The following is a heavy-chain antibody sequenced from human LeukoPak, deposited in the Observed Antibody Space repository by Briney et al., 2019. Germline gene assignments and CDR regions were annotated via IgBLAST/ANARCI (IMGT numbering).Heavy chain of an antibody. CDR1: GYTFTSYG. J-gene: IGHJ6*02. V-gene: IGHV1-18*01. D-gene: IGHD1-20*01. Sequence: ASVKVSCKASGYTFTSYGISWVRQAPGQGLEWMGWISAYNGNTNYAQKLQGRVTMTTDTSTSTAYMELRSLRSDDTAVYYCARDTECNWNDENYYYYGMDVWGQGTTVTVSS. CDR2: ISAYNGNT. CDR3: ARDTECNWNDENYYYYGMDV.